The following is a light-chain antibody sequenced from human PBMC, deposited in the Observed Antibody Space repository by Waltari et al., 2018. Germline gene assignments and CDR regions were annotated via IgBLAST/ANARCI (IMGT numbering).Light chain of an antibody. CDR2: AAT. CDR1: QGISSY. J-gene: IGKJ1*01. Sequence: DIQMTQSPSSLSASVGATVTITCRASQGISSYLNWFQQKPGKAPKLLIYAATTLQSGVPSRFSGSGSGTEFTLTISSLQPEDFAAYYCLQHNSYPPTFGQGTKVEIK. CDR3: LQHNSYPPT. V-gene: IGKV1-17*01.